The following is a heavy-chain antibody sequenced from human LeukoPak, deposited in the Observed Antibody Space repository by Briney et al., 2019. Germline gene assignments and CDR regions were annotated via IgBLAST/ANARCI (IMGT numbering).Heavy chain of an antibody. V-gene: IGHV3-21*01. Sequence: KPGGSLRLSCAASGFTFSSYNMNWVRQAPGKGLEWVSSITSGSSYIYYADSVKGRFTISRDNAKNSLYLQMNSLRAEDTAVYYCARDTLVYADSPDAFDIWGQGTMVTVSS. J-gene: IGHJ3*02. CDR1: GFTFSSYN. CDR2: ITSGSSYI. D-gene: IGHD4-17*01. CDR3: ARDTLVYADSPDAFDI.